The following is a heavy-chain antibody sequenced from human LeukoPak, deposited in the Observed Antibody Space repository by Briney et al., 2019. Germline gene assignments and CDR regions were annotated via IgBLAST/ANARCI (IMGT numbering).Heavy chain of an antibody. V-gene: IGHV1-46*01. CDR2: IYPRDGST. D-gene: IGHD6-13*01. CDR1: GYTFTSNY. CDR3: ARGWDSSSWYGALIDY. J-gene: IGHJ4*02. Sequence: ASVKVSCKASGYTFTSNYIHWVRQAPGQGLEWMGMIYPRDGSTSYAQKFQGRVTMTRDTSTSTVYMELSSLRSEDTAVYYCARGWDSSSWYGALIDYWGQGTLVTVSS.